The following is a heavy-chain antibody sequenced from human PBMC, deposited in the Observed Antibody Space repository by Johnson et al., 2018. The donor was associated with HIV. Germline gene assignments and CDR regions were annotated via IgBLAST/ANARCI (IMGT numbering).Heavy chain of an antibody. V-gene: IGHV3-9*01. CDR3: AREKVVAATYDAFDI. CDR2: ISCNTGII. J-gene: IGHJ3*02. CDR1: GFTFEDYA. Sequence: VQLVESGGGLVQPGRSLRLSCAASGFTFEDYAMYWVRQAPGKGLEWVSGISCNTGIIVYVDSVKGRFTISRDNAKNSLYLQMNSLRAEDTAVYYCAREKVVAATYDAFDIWGQGTMVTVSS. D-gene: IGHD2-15*01.